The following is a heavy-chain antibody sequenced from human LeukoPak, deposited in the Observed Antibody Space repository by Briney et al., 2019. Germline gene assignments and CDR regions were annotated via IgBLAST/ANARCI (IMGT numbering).Heavy chain of an antibody. CDR3: ARASVTYYYYYYMDV. Sequence: SQTLSLTCTVSGGSISSGSYYWSWIRQPAGKGLEWIGRIYTSGSTNYNPSLKSRVTISVDTSKNQFSLKLSSVTAADTAVYYCARASVTYYYYYYMDVWGKGTTVTVPS. CDR1: GGSISSGSYY. J-gene: IGHJ6*03. V-gene: IGHV4-61*02. CDR2: IYTSGST. D-gene: IGHD4-11*01.